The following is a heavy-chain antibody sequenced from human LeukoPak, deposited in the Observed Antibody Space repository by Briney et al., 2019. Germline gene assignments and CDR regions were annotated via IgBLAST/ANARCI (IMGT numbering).Heavy chain of an antibody. CDR3: ARLSEEYSASSGSDY. Sequence: GESLKISCHASGYIFTTYWIGWVRQMPGKGLEWMGIIYPSDSDTRYNPSFQGQVTISADKSITTAYLQWSSLKASDTATYYCARLSEEYSASSGSDYWGQGTLVTVSS. D-gene: IGHD6-6*01. J-gene: IGHJ4*02. V-gene: IGHV5-51*01. CDR1: GYIFTTYW. CDR2: IYPSDSDT.